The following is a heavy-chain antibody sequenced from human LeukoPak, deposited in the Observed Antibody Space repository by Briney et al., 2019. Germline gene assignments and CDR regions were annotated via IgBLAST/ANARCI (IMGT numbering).Heavy chain of an antibody. CDR1: GGSPSTYY. J-gene: IGHJ4*02. CDR2: VYYSEST. V-gene: IGHV4-59*12. D-gene: IGHD3-3*01. Sequence: SETLSLTCFVSGGSPSTYYWSWIRQPPGKGLEWIGYVYYSESTNYSPSLKSRVTISVDTSKNQFSLKLSSVTAADTAVYYCARVWYDFWSGYRFDYWGQGTLVTVSS. CDR3: ARVWYDFWSGYRFDY.